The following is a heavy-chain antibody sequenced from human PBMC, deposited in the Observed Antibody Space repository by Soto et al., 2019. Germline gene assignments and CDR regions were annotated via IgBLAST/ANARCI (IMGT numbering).Heavy chain of an antibody. Sequence: VGSLRLSCAASGFTFSSYGMHWVRQAPGKGLEWVAVISYDGSNKYYADSVKGRFTISRDNSKNTLYLQMNSLRAEDTAVYYCAKPLKPLYSSSWYVLGYWGQGTLVTVSS. CDR3: AKPLKPLYSSSWYVLGY. CDR1: GFTFSSYG. J-gene: IGHJ4*02. CDR2: ISYDGSNK. V-gene: IGHV3-30*18. D-gene: IGHD6-13*01.